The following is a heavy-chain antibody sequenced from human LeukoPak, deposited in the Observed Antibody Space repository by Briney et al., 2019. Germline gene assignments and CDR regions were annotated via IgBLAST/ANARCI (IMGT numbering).Heavy chain of an antibody. V-gene: IGHV3-74*01. CDR1: GFIFSTYW. Sequence: GGSLRLSCAASGFIFSTYWMHWVRQAPGKGLVWVSRINSDGSSTNYADSVKGRFIISRDNAENTLYLQMNSLRADDTAVYYCARARLMNWFDPWGLGTLVIVSS. CDR3: ARARLMNWFDP. J-gene: IGHJ5*02. D-gene: IGHD2-8*01. CDR2: INSDGSST.